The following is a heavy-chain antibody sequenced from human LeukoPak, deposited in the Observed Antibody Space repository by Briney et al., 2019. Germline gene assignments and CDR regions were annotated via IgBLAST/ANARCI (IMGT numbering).Heavy chain of an antibody. V-gene: IGHV1-8*01. D-gene: IGHD5-18*01. CDR2: MNPNSGNT. CDR1: GYTFTSYD. J-gene: IGHJ6*03. Sequence: GASVKVSCKASGYTFTSYDINWVRQATGQGLEWMGWMNPNSGNTGYAQKFQGRVTMTRNTSISTAYMELSSLRSEDTAVYYCARGKMAGYSHGNYYYHYYMDVWGKGTTVTVSS. CDR3: ARGKMAGYSHGNYYYHYYMDV.